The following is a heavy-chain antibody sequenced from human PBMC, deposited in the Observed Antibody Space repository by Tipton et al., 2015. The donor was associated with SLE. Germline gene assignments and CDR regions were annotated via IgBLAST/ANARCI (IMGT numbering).Heavy chain of an antibody. CDR1: GGSISSSSYY. J-gene: IGHJ3*02. V-gene: IGHV3-74*01. CDR2: ISTDGSST. CDR3: ARAGVRGSSTNDALDI. D-gene: IGHD6-6*01. Sequence: LSLTCTVSGGSISSSSYYWGWIRQPPGKGLVWVSRISTDGSSTNYADSVKGRFTTSRDNAKNTLYLQMDSLRGEDTALFYCARAGVRGSSTNDALDIWGQGTMVTVSS.